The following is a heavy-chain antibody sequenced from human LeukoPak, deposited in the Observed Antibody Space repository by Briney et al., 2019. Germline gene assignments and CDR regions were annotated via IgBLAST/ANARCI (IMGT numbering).Heavy chain of an antibody. CDR2: MSGDGTYI. CDR3: AGGAPTPEGYSTCDY. Sequence: GGSLRLSCAASGLTFSRYSMSWVRQVPGKGLEWVSSMSGDGTYIYYADSVQGRFTISRDNAKNSLYLQMKSLRAEDTAVYYCAGGAPTPEGYSTCDYWVQGTLVTVSS. D-gene: IGHD2-15*01. CDR1: GLTFSRYS. V-gene: IGHV3-21*01. J-gene: IGHJ4*02.